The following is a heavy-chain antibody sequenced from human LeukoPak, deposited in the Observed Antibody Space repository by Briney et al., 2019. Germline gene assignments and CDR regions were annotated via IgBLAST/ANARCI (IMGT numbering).Heavy chain of an antibody. CDR3: ASRGSSGWYVDWYFDL. D-gene: IGHD6-19*01. Sequence: GGSLRLSCVAYGFSFSDSWMTWVRQAPGKELEYVAAINPAGSEEYYVDSVKGRFTVSRDNAKNSLFLQMSSLRAEDTAVFYCASRGSSGWYVDWYFDLWGRGTLVTVSS. CDR2: INPAGSEE. CDR1: GFSFSDSW. J-gene: IGHJ2*01. V-gene: IGHV3-7*01.